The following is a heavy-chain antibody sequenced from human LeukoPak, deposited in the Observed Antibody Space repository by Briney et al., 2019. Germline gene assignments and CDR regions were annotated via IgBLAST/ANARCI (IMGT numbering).Heavy chain of an antibody. J-gene: IGHJ6*03. CDR1: GGSFSGYY. CDR2: ISHGGIT. D-gene: IGHD6-19*01. CDR3: ARGIAVAVDHYYFYMDV. V-gene: IGHV4-34*01. Sequence: PSETLSLACVVYGGSFSGYYWSCIRQAPGKGLEWIGEISHGGITKYNPSLTSRVTISVDSSKKQLSLNLTSVTAADTAVYYCARGIAVAVDHYYFYMDVWDKGTTVTVSS.